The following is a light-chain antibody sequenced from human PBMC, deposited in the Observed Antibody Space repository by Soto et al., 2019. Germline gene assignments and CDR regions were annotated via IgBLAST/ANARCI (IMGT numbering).Light chain of an antibody. V-gene: IGKV3-11*01. Sequence: EIVLTQSPATLSLSPGESATLSCRASQSVSSYLAWYQQKPGQAPRLLIYDASNRATGIPARFSGSGSGTDFTLTITSLEPEDFAVYYCQQRSDWVSFGGGTKVVSK. CDR1: QSVSSY. CDR2: DAS. CDR3: QQRSDWVS. J-gene: IGKJ4*01.